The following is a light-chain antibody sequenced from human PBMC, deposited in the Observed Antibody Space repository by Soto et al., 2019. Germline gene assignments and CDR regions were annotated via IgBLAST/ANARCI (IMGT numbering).Light chain of an antibody. CDR1: QTIYTN. CDR3: QQSYRT. Sequence: EILMTQSPLTLSLTTGARATLSCRASQTIYTNLAWYQQKVGQAPRLLIYGASTRATGIPARFSGSGSGTEFPLTISSLQAEDFATYYCQQSYRTFGQGTKVDI. CDR2: GAS. J-gene: IGKJ1*01. V-gene: IGKV3-15*01.